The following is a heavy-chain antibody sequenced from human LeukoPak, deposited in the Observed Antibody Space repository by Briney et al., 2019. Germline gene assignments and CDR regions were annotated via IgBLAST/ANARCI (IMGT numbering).Heavy chain of an antibody. Sequence: GGSLRLSCAASGFTFSSYSMNWVRQAPGKGLEWVSYISSSSSTIYYADSVKGRFTISRDNAKNSLYLQMNSLRAEDTAVYYCARERSDSFDYWGQGTLVTVSS. CDR1: GFTFSSYS. V-gene: IGHV3-48*04. CDR3: ARERSDSFDY. D-gene: IGHD3-3*01. CDR2: ISSSSSTI. J-gene: IGHJ4*02.